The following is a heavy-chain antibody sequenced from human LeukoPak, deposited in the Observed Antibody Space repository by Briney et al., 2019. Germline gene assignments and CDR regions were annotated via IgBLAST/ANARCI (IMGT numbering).Heavy chain of an antibody. CDR1: GYTFTGYY. CDR2: MNPNSGNT. V-gene: IGHV1-8*02. Sequence: ASVKVSCKASGYTFTGYYMHWVRQATGQGLEWMGWMNPNSGNTGYAQKFQGRVTMTRNTSISTAYMELSSLRSEDTAVYYCARASGSGWYDYWGQGTLVTVSS. J-gene: IGHJ4*02. CDR3: ARASGSGWYDY. D-gene: IGHD6-19*01.